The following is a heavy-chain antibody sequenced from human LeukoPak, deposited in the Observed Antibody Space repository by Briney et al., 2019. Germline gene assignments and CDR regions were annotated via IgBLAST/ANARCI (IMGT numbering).Heavy chain of an antibody. CDR3: LQTYSSGWYGPPTDAFDI. D-gene: IGHD6-19*01. CDR1: GGTFSSYA. CDR2: IIPIFGTA. J-gene: IGHJ3*02. V-gene: IGHV1-69*01. Sequence: SVKVSCKASGGTFSSYAISWVRQAPGQGLEWMGGIIPIFGTANYAQKFQGRVTITADESTSTAYMELSSLRSEDTTVYYCLQTYSSGWYGPPTDAFDIWGQGTMVTVSS.